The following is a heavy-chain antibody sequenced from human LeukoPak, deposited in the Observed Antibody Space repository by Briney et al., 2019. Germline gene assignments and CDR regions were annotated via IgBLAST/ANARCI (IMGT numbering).Heavy chain of an antibody. V-gene: IGHV4-39*07. D-gene: IGHD2-2*01. J-gene: IGHJ3*02. CDR1: GGSISSSSYY. Sequence: PSETLSLTCTVSGGSISSSSYYWGWIRQPPGKGLEWIGSIYYSGSTYYNPSLKSRVTISVDTSKNQFSLKLSPVTAADTAVYYCARGPPDCSSTSCYAFDAFDIWGQGTMVTVSS. CDR2: IYYSGST. CDR3: ARGPPDCSSTSCYAFDAFDI.